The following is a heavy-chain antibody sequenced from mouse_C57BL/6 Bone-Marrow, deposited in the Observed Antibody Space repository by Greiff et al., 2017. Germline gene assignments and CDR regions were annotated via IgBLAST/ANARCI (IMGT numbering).Heavy chain of an antibody. CDR1: GYTFTSYW. V-gene: IGHV1-64*01. J-gene: IGHJ3*01. Sequence: QVQLQQPGAELVKPGASVKLSCKASGYTFTSYWMHWVKQRPGQGLEWIGMIHPNSGSTNYNEKFKSKATLTVDKSSSTAYMQLSSLTSEDSAVYYCARRRYDYDEDCWFAYWGQGTLVTVSA. CDR2: IHPNSGST. D-gene: IGHD2-4*01. CDR3: ARRRYDYDEDCWFAY.